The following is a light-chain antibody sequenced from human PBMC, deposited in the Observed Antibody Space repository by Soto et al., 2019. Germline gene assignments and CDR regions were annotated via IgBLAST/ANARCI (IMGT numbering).Light chain of an antibody. CDR1: QNVYTN. V-gene: IGKV3-15*01. Sequence: IVMTQSPATLSVSPGERVTFSFRASQNVYTNLAWYQHKPGQAPRLLISGASTGATGIPARFSGSGSGTEFTLTINSLQSEDFAVYYCQQFYTWPVTFGGGTNVDI. CDR2: GAS. J-gene: IGKJ4*01. CDR3: QQFYTWPVT.